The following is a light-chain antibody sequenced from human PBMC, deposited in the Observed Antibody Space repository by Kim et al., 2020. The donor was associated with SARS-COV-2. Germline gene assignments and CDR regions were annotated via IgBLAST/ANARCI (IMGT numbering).Light chain of an antibody. Sequence: SPGQTASITCSGDKLGDKYACWYQQKPGQSPVLVIYQDTKRPSGIPERFSGSNSGNTATLTIGGTQAMDEADYYCQAWDSSTNYVFGTGTKVTVL. CDR1: KLGDKY. CDR2: QDT. J-gene: IGLJ1*01. V-gene: IGLV3-1*01. CDR3: QAWDSSTNYV.